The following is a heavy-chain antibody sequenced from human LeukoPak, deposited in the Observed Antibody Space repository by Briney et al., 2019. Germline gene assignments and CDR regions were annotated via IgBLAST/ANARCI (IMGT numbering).Heavy chain of an antibody. V-gene: IGHV3-23*01. CDR3: AHGSMYQLDY. CDR2: IVGGAGGT. J-gene: IGHJ4*02. CDR1: GFTLSSHG. D-gene: IGHD2-2*01. Sequence: GGTLRLSCAASGFTLSSHGMSWVRQAPGKGLEWVSGIVGGAGGTYYADSVKGRFTISRDNSKNTLYLQMNSLRAEDTAVYYCAHGSMYQLDYWGQGTLVTVSS.